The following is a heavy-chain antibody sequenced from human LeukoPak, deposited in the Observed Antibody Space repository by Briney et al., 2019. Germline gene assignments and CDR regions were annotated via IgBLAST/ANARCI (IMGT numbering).Heavy chain of an antibody. Sequence: GGSLRLSCAASGFTFSSHGMSWVRQAPGKGLEWVSAISGSGGSTYYADSVKGRFTISRDNSKNTLYLQMNSLRAEDTAVYYCAKESLYYYGSGSYYFDYWGQGTLVTVSS. CDR1: GFTFSSHG. V-gene: IGHV3-23*01. J-gene: IGHJ4*02. CDR3: AKESLYYYGSGSYYFDY. CDR2: ISGSGGST. D-gene: IGHD3-10*01.